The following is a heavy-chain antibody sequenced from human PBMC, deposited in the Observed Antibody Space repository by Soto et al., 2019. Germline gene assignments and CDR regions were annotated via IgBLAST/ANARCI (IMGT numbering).Heavy chain of an antibody. J-gene: IGHJ6*02. CDR1: GATIRHKF. V-gene: IGHV4-59*08. Sequence: PSQTLSLTCNVSGATIRHKFGGWYRQPPGKGLDWLGYVHYTGSVTYNPSLHSRLSISLDTSETQVSLRLNSVIAADTAVYYCVRGWGWLPHDWGQGTTVTVS. CDR3: VRGWGWLPHD. CDR2: VHYTGSV. D-gene: IGHD5-12*01.